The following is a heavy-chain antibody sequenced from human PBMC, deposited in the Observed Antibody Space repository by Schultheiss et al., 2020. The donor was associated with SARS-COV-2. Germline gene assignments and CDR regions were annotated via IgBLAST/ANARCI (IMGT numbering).Heavy chain of an antibody. CDR3: ARDQLRYFDWPSYYFDY. Sequence: GGSLRLSCAASGFTFSDYYMSWIRQAPGKGLEWVSYISSSSSYTNYADSVKGRFTISRDNSKNTLYLQMNSLRAEDTAVYYCARDQLRYFDWPSYYFDYWGQGTLVTVSS. V-gene: IGHV3-11*06. D-gene: IGHD3-9*01. J-gene: IGHJ4*02. CDR1: GFTFSDYY. CDR2: ISSSSSYT.